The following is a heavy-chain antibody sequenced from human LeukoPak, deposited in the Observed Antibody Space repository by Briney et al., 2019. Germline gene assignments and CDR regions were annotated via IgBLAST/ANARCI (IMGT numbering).Heavy chain of an antibody. Sequence: GGSLRLSCAASGFTFDDYSMHWVRQAPGKGLEWISLITWDGNRTYYADSVKGRFTVSGDNSKNTLYLQMNSLRAEDTAVYFCVRDNPRCCGVVPTNIDDYWGQGTLVTVSS. CDR3: VRDNPRCCGVVPTNIDDY. J-gene: IGHJ4*02. CDR1: GFTFDDYS. V-gene: IGHV3-43*01. CDR2: ITWDGNRT. D-gene: IGHD2-15*01.